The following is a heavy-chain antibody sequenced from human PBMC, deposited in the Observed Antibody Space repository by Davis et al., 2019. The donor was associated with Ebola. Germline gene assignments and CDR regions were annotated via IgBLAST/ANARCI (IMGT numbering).Heavy chain of an antibody. CDR2: IYSAGST. Sequence: PGGSLRLSCAVSGFTVSSKYMSWVRQAPGKGLEWVSVIYSAGSTYYADSVKGRFTISRDNSKNTLYLQMNSLRAEDTALYYCARDRKGGGRPPWAFHIWGQGTMVTVSS. CDR3: ARDRKGGGRPPWAFHI. CDR1: GFTVSSKY. D-gene: IGHD1-26*01. J-gene: IGHJ3*02. V-gene: IGHV3-66*02.